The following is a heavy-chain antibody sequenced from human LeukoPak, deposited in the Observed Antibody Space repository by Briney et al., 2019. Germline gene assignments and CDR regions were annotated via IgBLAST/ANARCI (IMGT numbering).Heavy chain of an antibody. V-gene: IGHV3-7*01. CDR2: INQGGNDR. D-gene: IGHD7-27*01. CDR3: ARGLGSLDY. J-gene: IGHJ4*02. CDR1: GFTFSSHW. Sequence: GGSLRLSCAASGFTFSSHWMSWVRQAPGKGLEWVANINQGGNDRNYVDSVKGRFTISRDNAQNSLYLQMDSLRVEDTAMYYCARGLGSLDYWGQGTLVTVSS.